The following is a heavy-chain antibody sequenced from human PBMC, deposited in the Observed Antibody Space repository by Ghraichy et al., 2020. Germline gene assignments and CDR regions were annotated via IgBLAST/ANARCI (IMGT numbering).Heavy chain of an antibody. CDR2: IYHSGST. J-gene: IGHJ6*02. CDR1: GGSISSYY. Sequence: SETLSLTCTVSGGSISSYYWSWIRQPPGKGLEWIGYIYHSGSTNYNPSLKSRVTISVDTSKNQFSLKLSSVTAADTAVYYCARGLYYDFWSGYYTDYYGMDVWGQGTTVTVSS. CDR3: ARGLYYDFWSGYYTDYYGMDV. D-gene: IGHD3-3*01. V-gene: IGHV4-59*01.